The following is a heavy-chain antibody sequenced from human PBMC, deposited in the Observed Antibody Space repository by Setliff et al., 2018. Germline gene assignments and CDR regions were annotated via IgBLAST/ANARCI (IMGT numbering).Heavy chain of an antibody. CDR3: AGSTVTQVDY. CDR1: GDSISSRRSY. Sequence: PSETLSLTCTVSGDSISSRRSYCGWFRQPAGKGLEWIGQIFLTGSTNYNPSLKSRVTISVDTSKNHFSMKLSSVTAADTAVYYCAGSTVTQVDYWGQGTLVTVSS. D-gene: IGHD4-17*01. CDR2: IFLTGST. V-gene: IGHV4-61*09. J-gene: IGHJ4*02.